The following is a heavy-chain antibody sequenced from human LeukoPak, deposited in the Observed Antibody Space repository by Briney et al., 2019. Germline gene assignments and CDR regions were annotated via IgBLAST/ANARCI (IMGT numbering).Heavy chain of an antibody. CDR2: IYYSGST. CDR1: GGSISSSSYY. CDR3: ATNYYYDSSGYFV. Sequence: SETLSLTCTVSGGSISSSSYYWGWIRQPPGKGLEWIGSIYYSGSTYYNPSLKSRVTISVDTSKNQFSLKLSSVTAADTAVYYCATNYYYDSSGYFVWGQGTLVTVSS. D-gene: IGHD3-22*01. V-gene: IGHV4-39*01. J-gene: IGHJ4*02.